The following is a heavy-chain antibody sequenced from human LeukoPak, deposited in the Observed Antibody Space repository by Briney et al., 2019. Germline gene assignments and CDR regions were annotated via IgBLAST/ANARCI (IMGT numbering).Heavy chain of an antibody. CDR3: ARGMVVPAAIFRDYYYYYMDV. CDR1: GGTFSSYA. CDR2: IIPIFGTA. J-gene: IGHJ6*03. V-gene: IGHV1-69*05. D-gene: IGHD2-2*01. Sequence: SVKVSCKASGGTFSSYAISWVRQAPGQGLEWMGGIIPIFGTANYAQKFQGRVTITTDESTSTAYMELSSLRSEDTAVYYSARGMVVPAAIFRDYYYYYMDVWGKGTTVTVSS.